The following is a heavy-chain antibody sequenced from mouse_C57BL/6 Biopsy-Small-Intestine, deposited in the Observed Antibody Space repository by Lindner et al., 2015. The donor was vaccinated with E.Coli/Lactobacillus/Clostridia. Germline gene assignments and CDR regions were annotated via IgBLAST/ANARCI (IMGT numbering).Heavy chain of an antibody. V-gene: IGHV1-18*01. CDR3: ARRDWGWFAY. Sequence: VQLQESGPELVKPGASVKIPCKASGYTFIDHNMDWVKQSHGKSLEWIGDINPNKGVTIYNQKFKGKATLTVDKSSSTAYMELRSLTSEDTAVYYCARRDWGWFAYWGRGTLVTVSA. CDR1: GYTFIDHN. D-gene: IGHD4-1*01. CDR2: INPNKGVT. J-gene: IGHJ3*01.